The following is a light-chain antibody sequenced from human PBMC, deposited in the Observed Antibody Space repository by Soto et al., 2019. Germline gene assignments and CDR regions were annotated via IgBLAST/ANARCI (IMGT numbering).Light chain of an antibody. CDR3: QQYNVWPWT. CDR1: QTINTW. CDR2: DAS. J-gene: IGKJ1*01. Sequence: DIQMTQSPSSLSASVRDRITITCRASQTINTWLAWYQQEPGKAPKVLIFDASTLERGVSLRFSGSGYGTEFTLTIGSLQPDDSATYYRQQYNVWPWTFGQGTKVDI. V-gene: IGKV1-5*01.